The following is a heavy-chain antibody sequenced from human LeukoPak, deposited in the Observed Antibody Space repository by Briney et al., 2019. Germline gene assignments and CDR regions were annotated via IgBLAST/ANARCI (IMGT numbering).Heavy chain of an antibody. J-gene: IGHJ5*02. V-gene: IGHV3-11*01. CDR1: GFTFSDYY. CDR2: ISSSGSTI. D-gene: IGHD6-19*01. Sequence: GGSLRLSCAASGFTFSDYYMSWIRQAPGKGLEWVSYISSSGSTIYYADSVKGRFTISRDNSKNTLYLQMNSLRAEDTAVYYCAKDQVAVAGKGWFDPWGQGTLVTVSS. CDR3: AKDQVAVAGKGWFDP.